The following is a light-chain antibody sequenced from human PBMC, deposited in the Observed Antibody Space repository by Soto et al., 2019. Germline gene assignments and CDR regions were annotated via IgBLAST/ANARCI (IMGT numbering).Light chain of an antibody. V-gene: IGKV3-15*01. CDR1: QSVSSN. CDR3: QQYDGYPLT. CDR2: GAS. J-gene: IGKJ4*01. Sequence: EIVMTQSPATLSVSPGERATLSCRASQSVSSNLAWYQQKPGQAPRLLIYGASTRATGIPARFSGSGSGTGFTLTISSLQSDDFATYYCQQYDGYPLTFGGGTKVEI.